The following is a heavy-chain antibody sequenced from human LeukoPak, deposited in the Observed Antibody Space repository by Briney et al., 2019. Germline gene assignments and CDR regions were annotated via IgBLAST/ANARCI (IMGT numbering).Heavy chain of an antibody. J-gene: IGHJ5*02. D-gene: IGHD1-26*01. Sequence: SETLSLTCTVPGGSISNYYWNWIRQPPGKGLEWIGYIYYSGSTKYNPSLESRVTISVDTSKNQFSLKVRSVTAAGTAVYYCARGVPQGWVHWFDPWGQGTLVTVSS. CDR3: ARGVPQGWVHWFDP. CDR2: IYYSGST. CDR1: GGSISNYY. V-gene: IGHV4-59*01.